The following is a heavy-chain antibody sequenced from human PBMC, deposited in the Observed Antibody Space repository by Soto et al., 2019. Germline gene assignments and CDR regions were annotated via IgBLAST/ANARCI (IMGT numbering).Heavy chain of an antibody. V-gene: IGHV3-23*01. Sequence: EVQLLESGGGLVQPGGSLRLSCAASGFTFSSYAMSWVRQAPGKGLEWVSAISGSGGSTYYADSVKGRFTISRDNSHNTLYLQMNRLRAENRAVYYCAKSYHGDYWAWGQGTLVTVSS. D-gene: IGHD4-17*01. J-gene: IGHJ5*02. CDR1: GFTFSSYA. CDR2: ISGSGGST. CDR3: AKSYHGDYWA.